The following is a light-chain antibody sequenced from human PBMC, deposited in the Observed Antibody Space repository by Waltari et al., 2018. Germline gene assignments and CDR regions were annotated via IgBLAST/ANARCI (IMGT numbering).Light chain of an antibody. V-gene: IGLV1-44*01. CDR2: GNN. CDR3: AAWDDSLNGWV. Sequence: QSVLTQPPSASGTPGQRVTISCSGSSSNIGSNTVNWYQQHPGTAPKLRICGNNRRPSGVPDRFSGSKSGTSASLAISGLQSEDEADYYCAAWDDSLNGWVFGGGTKLTVL. J-gene: IGLJ3*02. CDR1: SSNIGSNT.